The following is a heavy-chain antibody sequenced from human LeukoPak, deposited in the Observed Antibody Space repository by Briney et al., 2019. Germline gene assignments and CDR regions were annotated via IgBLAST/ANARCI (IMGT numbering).Heavy chain of an antibody. J-gene: IGHJ4*02. CDR3: ARAVDGGDYTLDY. CDR1: GYTFTSYY. D-gene: IGHD4-17*01. Sequence: SVRLSFNSSGYTFTSYYMHWVRQAPGQRPEWMGWINPNSGGTNYAQKFQGRFTMTRDTSISTSYMELSRLRSDDTVVYYWARAVDGGDYTLDYWGQGTLVTVSS. CDR2: INPNSGGT. V-gene: IGHV1-2*02.